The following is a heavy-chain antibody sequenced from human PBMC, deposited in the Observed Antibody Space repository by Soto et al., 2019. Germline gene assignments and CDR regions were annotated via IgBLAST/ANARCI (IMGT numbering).Heavy chain of an antibody. D-gene: IGHD2-15*01. J-gene: IGHJ4*02. V-gene: IGHV3-23*01. CDR3: AKPQPRTTPRGVHGQFDY. CDR1: GFTFSSYA. CDR2: ISGSGGST. Sequence: EVQLLESGGGLVQPGGSLRLSCAASGFTFSSYAMSWVRQAPGKGLEWVSAISGSGGSTYYADSVKGRFTISRDNSKNTLYLQMNSLRAEDTAVYYCAKPQPRTTPRGVHGQFDYWGQGTLVTVSS.